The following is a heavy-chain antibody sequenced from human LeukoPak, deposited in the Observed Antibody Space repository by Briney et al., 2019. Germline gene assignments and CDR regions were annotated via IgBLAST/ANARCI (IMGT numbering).Heavy chain of an antibody. V-gene: IGHV1-46*01. D-gene: IGHD4-17*01. CDR1: GYIFSYYY. Sequence: ASVKVSCKASGYIFSYYYIHWVRQAPAQGLEWMGIINPSPGSATYAQKFQGRVTMTRDTSTTTVYMELSSLRSEDTAVYYCARSYDDYDYWGQGTLVTV. CDR3: ARSYDDYDY. CDR2: INPSPGSA. J-gene: IGHJ4*02.